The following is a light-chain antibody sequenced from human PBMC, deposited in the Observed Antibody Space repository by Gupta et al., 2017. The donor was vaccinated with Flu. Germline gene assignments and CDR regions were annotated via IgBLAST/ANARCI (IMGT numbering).Light chain of an antibody. Sequence: SYVLTQPPSVSVAPGQTARITCGGDDIESKSVHWCQQKPGQAPVLVVYDDSDRPSGIPERFSGSNSGNTATLTISRVEAGDEADYYCQVWDTSSDHVVFGGGTKLTVL. J-gene: IGLJ2*01. V-gene: IGLV3-21*02. CDR3: QVWDTSSDHVV. CDR2: DDS. CDR1: DIESKS.